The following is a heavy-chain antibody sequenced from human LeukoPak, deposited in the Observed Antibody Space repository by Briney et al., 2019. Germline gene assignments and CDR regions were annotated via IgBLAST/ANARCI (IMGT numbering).Heavy chain of an antibody. V-gene: IGHV4-4*02. CDR3: ARERPSGYNWFDP. CDR2: IYHSGST. D-gene: IGHD3-10*01. Sequence: SGTLSLTCAVSGGSISSSNWWSWVRQPPGKGLEWIGEIYHSGSTNYNPSLKSRVTISVDKSKNQFSLKLSSVTAADTAAYYCARERPSGYNWFDPWGQGTLVTVSS. J-gene: IGHJ5*02. CDR1: GGSISSSNW.